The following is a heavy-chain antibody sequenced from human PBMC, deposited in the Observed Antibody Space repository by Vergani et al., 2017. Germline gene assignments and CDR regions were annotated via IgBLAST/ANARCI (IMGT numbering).Heavy chain of an antibody. D-gene: IGHD3-3*01. CDR1: GGSISSYY. V-gene: IGHV4-59*01. CDR2: IYYSGST. J-gene: IGHJ5*02. Sequence: QVQLQESGPGLVKPSETLSLTCTVSGGSISSYYWSWIRQPPGKGLEWIGYIYYSGSTNYNPSLKSRVTIPVDTSKNQFSLKLSSVTAADTAVYYGARVYYDCWGGYYGRAGWFDPWGQGTLVTVSS. CDR3: ARVYYDCWGGYYGRAGWFDP.